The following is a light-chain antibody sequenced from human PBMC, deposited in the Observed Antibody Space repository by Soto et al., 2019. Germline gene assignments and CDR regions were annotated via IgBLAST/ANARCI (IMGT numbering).Light chain of an antibody. J-gene: IGKJ3*01. CDR1: LTVSTN. V-gene: IGKV3-15*01. CDR3: QQYNNWPPGAT. Sequence: DIVMTQSPATLSVSPGERVTLSCRASLTVSTNLAWYQQKPGQAPRRLIYYASTRATGTPARFSGSGSVKEFTLTISSLQPEDVATYYCQQYNNWPPGATFGPGTKV. CDR2: YAS.